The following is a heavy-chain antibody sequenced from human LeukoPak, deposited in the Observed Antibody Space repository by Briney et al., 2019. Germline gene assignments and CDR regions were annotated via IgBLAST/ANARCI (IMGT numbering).Heavy chain of an antibody. D-gene: IGHD3-22*01. CDR3: ARGPYYSDSITYSFDY. Sequence: SETLSLTCTVSGGSISSYYWSWIRQPPGKGLEWIGYIYYTGSTNYNSSLKSRVTISVDTSKNRFSLKLNSVTAADTAVYYCARGPYYSDSITYSFDYWGQGALVTVSS. CDR1: GGSISSYY. J-gene: IGHJ4*02. CDR2: IYYTGST. V-gene: IGHV4-59*01.